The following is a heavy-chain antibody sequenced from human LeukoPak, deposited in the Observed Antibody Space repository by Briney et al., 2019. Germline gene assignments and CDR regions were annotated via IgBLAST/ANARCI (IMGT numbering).Heavy chain of an antibody. Sequence: GASVKVSCKASGYTFNTYAISWVRQAPGQGLEWMGWISGYTGHTEYAQKFQGRVTMTTDTSTSTAYMELRSLRSDDTAVYYCAREGDYYGSGSQKGYHYYMDVWGKGTTVTVSS. V-gene: IGHV1-18*01. CDR3: AREGDYYGSGSQKGYHYYMDV. D-gene: IGHD3-10*01. CDR1: GYTFNTYA. J-gene: IGHJ6*03. CDR2: ISGYTGHT.